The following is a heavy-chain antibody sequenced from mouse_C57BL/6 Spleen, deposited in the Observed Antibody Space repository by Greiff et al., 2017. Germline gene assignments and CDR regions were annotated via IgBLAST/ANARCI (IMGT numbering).Heavy chain of an antibody. V-gene: IGHV14-2*01. J-gene: IGHJ1*03. CDR3: ARSGSSPSFDV. CDR1: GFTFNDYY. D-gene: IGHD1-1*01. CDR2: IDPADGDT. Sequence: EVQLQQSGAELVKPGASVKLSCTASGFTFNDYYMPWVQQRPEQGLEWIGTIDPADGDTKYAPNFQGQVTIPADTSSNTAYLQLSSLTSEDTAVYYCARSGSSPSFDVWGTGTTVTVSS.